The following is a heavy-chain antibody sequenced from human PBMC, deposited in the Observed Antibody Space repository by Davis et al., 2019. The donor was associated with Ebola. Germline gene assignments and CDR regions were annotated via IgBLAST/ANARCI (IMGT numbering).Heavy chain of an antibody. J-gene: IGHJ4*02. CDR2: IIPVFRTA. CDR3: ATCPATIAAAGLQIFDY. Sequence: SVKVSCKAVGGTLTSYAMTWVRQAPGQGLEWMGGIIPVFRTANYAQKFQGRVTITADESTRTAYMELNGLRSEDTAVYYCATCPATIAAAGLQIFDYWGQGTLVTVSS. D-gene: IGHD6-13*01. CDR1: GGTLTSYA. V-gene: IGHV1-69*13.